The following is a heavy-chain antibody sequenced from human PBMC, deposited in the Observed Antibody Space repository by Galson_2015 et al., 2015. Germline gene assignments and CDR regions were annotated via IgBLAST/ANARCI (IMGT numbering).Heavy chain of an antibody. Sequence: SLRLSCAASGFTFSSYAMSWVRQAPGKGLEWVSAISGSGGSTYYADFVKGRFTISRDNSKNTLYLQMNSLRAEDTAVYYCAKDAARQVDTAMVTWGQGTLVTVSS. CDR2: ISGSGGST. CDR3: AKDAARQVDTAMVT. CDR1: GFTFSSYA. J-gene: IGHJ5*02. V-gene: IGHV3-23*01. D-gene: IGHD5-18*01.